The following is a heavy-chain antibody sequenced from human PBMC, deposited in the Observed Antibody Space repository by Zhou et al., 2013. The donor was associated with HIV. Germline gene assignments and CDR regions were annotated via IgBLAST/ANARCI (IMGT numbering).Heavy chain of an antibody. CDR3: ARVGWFGELSAFGDY. Sequence: QVELVQSGAEVKKSGASMKVSCKTSGYTFTSYSISWVRQAPGHGLEWMGWISPYNGNTNYAQKFQGRVTMTTDTSTSTAYMELTSLRSDDTAVYYCARVGWFGELSAFGDYWGQGTLVTVSS. CDR1: GYTFTSYS. V-gene: IGHV1-18*01. CDR2: ISPYNGNT. D-gene: IGHD3-10*01. J-gene: IGHJ4*02.